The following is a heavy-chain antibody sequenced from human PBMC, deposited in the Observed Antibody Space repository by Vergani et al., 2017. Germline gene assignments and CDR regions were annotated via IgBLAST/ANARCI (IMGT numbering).Heavy chain of an antibody. Sequence: QVQLVQSGAEVKKPGASVKVSCKASGYTFTSYAMHWVRQAPGQRLEWMGWINAGNGNTKYSQKFQGRVTITRDTSASTAYMGLSSLRSEDTAVYYCARDRVLGILNWFDPWGQGTLVTVSS. D-gene: IGHD3-16*01. CDR1: GYTFTSYA. V-gene: IGHV1-3*01. CDR2: INAGNGNT. CDR3: ARDRVLGILNWFDP. J-gene: IGHJ5*02.